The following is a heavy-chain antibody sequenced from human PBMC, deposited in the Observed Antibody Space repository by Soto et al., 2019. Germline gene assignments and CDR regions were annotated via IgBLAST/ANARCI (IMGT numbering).Heavy chain of an antibody. D-gene: IGHD3-16*01. V-gene: IGHV1-18*01. CDR1: GYTFSRSG. J-gene: IGHJ6*02. Sequence: QVQLVQSGAEVKKPGASVKVSCKASGYTFSRSGISWVRQAPGQGLEWMGWINGYNGNTNYTQKMQGRITMTTDTPTSTAYMELRSLRPDDTAVYYCARMGDVPYYYSGMDVWGQGTTVIVSS. CDR3: ARMGDVPYYYSGMDV. CDR2: INGYNGNT.